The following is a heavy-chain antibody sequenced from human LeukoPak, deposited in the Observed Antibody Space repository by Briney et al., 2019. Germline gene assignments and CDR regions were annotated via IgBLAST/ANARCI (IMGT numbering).Heavy chain of an antibody. J-gene: IGHJ4*02. V-gene: IGHV3-11*06. Sequence: PGGSLRLSCAASGFTFSDYYMSWIRQAPGKGLEWVSYISSSSSYTNYAASVKGRFTISRDNAKNSLYLQMNSLRAEDTAVYYCTRAPREYIYGSDYWGQGTLVTVSS. CDR3: TRAPREYIYGSDY. CDR1: GFTFSDYY. CDR2: ISSSSSYT. D-gene: IGHD5-18*01.